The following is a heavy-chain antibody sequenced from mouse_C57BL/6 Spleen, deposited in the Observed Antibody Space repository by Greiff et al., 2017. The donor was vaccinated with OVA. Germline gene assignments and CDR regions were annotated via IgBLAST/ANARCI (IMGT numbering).Heavy chain of an antibody. Sequence: QVQLQQPGAELVRPGSSVKLSCKASGYTFTSYWMHWVKQRPIQGLEWIGNIDPSDSDTHYNQKFKDKATLTVDKSSSTAYMQLSSLTSEDSAVYYCARDDGYYGFAYWGQGTLVTVSA. CDR3: ARDDGYYGFAY. J-gene: IGHJ3*01. D-gene: IGHD2-3*01. V-gene: IGHV1-52*01. CDR2: IDPSDSDT. CDR1: GYTFTSYW.